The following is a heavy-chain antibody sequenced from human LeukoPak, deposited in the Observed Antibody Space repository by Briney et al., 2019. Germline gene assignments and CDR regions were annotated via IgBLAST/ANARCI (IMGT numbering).Heavy chain of an antibody. CDR2: ISYDGSNK. V-gene: IGHV3-30-3*01. J-gene: IGHJ6*02. D-gene: IGHD2-15*01. CDR1: GFTFSSYA. Sequence: GRSLTLSCAASGFTFSSYAMHGLRQAPGKGLEWVAVISYDGSNKYYGDSVKGRFTISRDNSKNTLYLQMNGLRAEDTAVYYCASGRGYRYCSGGSCYGMDVWGQGTTVTVSS. CDR3: ASGRGYRYCSGGSCYGMDV.